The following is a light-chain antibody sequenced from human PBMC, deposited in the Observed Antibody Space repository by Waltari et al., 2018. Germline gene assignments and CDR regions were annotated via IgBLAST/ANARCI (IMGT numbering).Light chain of an antibody. CDR3: SSYAGSGGV. Sequence: QSALTQPPSASGSPGQSVTISCTGTSSDVGGYNYVSRYQQHPGKAPKLIIFEVNKRPSRVPDRFSGSKSGNTASLTVSGLQPEDEADYYCSSYAGSGGVFGTGTKVTVL. CDR2: EVN. CDR1: SSDVGGYNY. V-gene: IGLV2-8*01. J-gene: IGLJ1*01.